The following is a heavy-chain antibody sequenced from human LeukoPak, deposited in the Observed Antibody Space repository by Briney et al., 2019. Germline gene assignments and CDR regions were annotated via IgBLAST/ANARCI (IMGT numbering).Heavy chain of an antibody. Sequence: ASVKVSCKASGGTFSSYAISWVRQAPGQGLEWMGRIIPIFGTANYAQKFQGRVTITTDESTSTAYMELSSLRSEDTAVYYCARDGESXGYNYWGQGTLVTVSS. J-gene: IGHJ4*02. CDR1: GGTFSSYA. V-gene: IGHV1-69*05. CDR2: IIPIFGTA. D-gene: IGHD3-22*01. CDR3: ARDGESXGYNY.